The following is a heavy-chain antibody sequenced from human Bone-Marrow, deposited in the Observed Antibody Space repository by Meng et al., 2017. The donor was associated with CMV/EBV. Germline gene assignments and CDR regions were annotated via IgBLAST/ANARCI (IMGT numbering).Heavy chain of an antibody. J-gene: IGHJ4*02. CDR3: ATYYYDSSGYYPLGY. V-gene: IGHV3-30*04. CDR1: GFTFSTHA. D-gene: IGHD3-22*01. CDR2: ISYDGIHK. Sequence: GGSLRLSCAASGFTFSTHAMHWVRQAPGKGLEWVAVISYDGIHKYYADSLKGRFTIARDNSKNALYLQMNSLRPEDTAVYYCATYYYDSSGYYPLGYWGQGTLVTVSS.